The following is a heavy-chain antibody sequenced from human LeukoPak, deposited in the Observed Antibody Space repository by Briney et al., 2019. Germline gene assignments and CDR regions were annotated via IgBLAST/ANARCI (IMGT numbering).Heavy chain of an antibody. CDR1: GFTFSSYD. Sequence: GGSLRLSCAASGFTFSSYDMHWVRQATGKGLEWVSAIGTAGDTYYPGSVKGRFTISRENAKNSLYLQMNSLRAGDTAVYYCARVARGDYYYYYMDVWGKGTTVTVSS. CDR3: ARVARGDYYYYYMDV. V-gene: IGHV3-13*01. CDR2: IGTAGDT. D-gene: IGHD3-10*01. J-gene: IGHJ6*03.